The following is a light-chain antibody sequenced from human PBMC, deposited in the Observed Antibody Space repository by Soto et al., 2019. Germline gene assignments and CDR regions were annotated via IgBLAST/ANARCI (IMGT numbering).Light chain of an antibody. J-gene: IGKJ4*01. CDR3: QQRSNWPLT. Sequence: EIVLTQSPATLSLSPGERATLSCRASQSVTRYLAWYQQKPGPAPSLLIYDASNRATGIPARFSGSGSGTDFTLTISSLEPEDFAVYYCQQRSNWPLTFGGGTKVEIK. V-gene: IGKV3-11*01. CDR1: QSVTRY. CDR2: DAS.